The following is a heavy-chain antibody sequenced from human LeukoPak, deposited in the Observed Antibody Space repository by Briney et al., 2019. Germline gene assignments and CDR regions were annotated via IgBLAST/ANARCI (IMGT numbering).Heavy chain of an antibody. CDR3: ARRAAEWELLDS. V-gene: IGHV5-51*01. Sequence: GESLKISCRGSGYSFTTYWIGWGLQMPGKGVEGLVIIYPGDSDTRYSRSLQGQVPLSADQSISPADLQWSSLRAPDTAMYYCARRAAEWELLDSGGQGTLVADSS. CDR2: IYPGDSDT. J-gene: IGHJ5*01. D-gene: IGHD1-26*01. CDR1: GYSFTTYW.